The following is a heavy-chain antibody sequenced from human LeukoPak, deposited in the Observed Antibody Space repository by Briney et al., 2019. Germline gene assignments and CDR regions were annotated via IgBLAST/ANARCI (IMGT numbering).Heavy chain of an antibody. Sequence: ASVTVSFKTSGYTFTSYGISWVRQAPGQGPEWMGWIGAYNGNTNYAQKFQGRVTMTTDTSTSTAYMELRSLRSDDTAVYYCARDFFYLGSYFDYWVQGTLVTVSS. CDR1: GYTFTSYG. J-gene: IGHJ4*02. D-gene: IGHD3-16*01. CDR2: IGAYNGNT. CDR3: ARDFFYLGSYFDY. V-gene: IGHV1-18*01.